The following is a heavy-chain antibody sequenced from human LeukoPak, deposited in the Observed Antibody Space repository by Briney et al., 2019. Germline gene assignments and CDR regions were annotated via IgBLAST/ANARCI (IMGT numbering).Heavy chain of an antibody. V-gene: IGHV3-23*01. CDR2: ISGSSDNT. D-gene: IGHD3-10*01. CDR1: GFTFTVYA. Sequence: GGSLRLSCAASGFTFTVYAMSWVRQAPGKGLEWVSAISGSSDNTYFADSVKGRFTISRDNSKNTLYLQMNSLRAEDTAVYYCAKFQRDTMVRGVTLYYFDYWGQGTLVTVSS. CDR3: AKFQRDTMVRGVTLYYFDY. J-gene: IGHJ4*02.